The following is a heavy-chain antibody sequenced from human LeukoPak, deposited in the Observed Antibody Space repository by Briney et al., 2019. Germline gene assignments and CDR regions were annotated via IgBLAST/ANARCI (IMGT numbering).Heavy chain of an antibody. CDR3: ARDYYYDSSGPLGKPNNFDY. V-gene: IGHV1-46*01. J-gene: IGHJ4*02. CDR2: INPSGGST. CDR1: GYTFTSYY. D-gene: IGHD3-22*01. Sequence: ASVKVSCKASGYTFTSYYMRWVRQAPGQGLEWMGIINPSGGSTSYAQKFQGRVTMTRDTSTSTVYMELRSLRSDDTAVYYCARDYYYDSSGPLGKPNNFDYWGQGTLVTVSS.